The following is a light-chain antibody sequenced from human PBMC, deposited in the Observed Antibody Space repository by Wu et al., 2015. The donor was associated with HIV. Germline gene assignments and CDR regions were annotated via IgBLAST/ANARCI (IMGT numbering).Light chain of an antibody. V-gene: IGKV3D-20*02. J-gene: IGKJ2*01. Sequence: EIVLTQSPGTLSLSSGERAILSCRASQSVGNNYLAWYQQKPGQAPRLLIYGTSNRATGVPDRFSGSGSGTDFTLTISSLEPEDFAVYYCQQRRYWPLYTFGQGTKLEIK. CDR1: QSVGNNY. CDR2: GTS. CDR3: QQRRYWPLYT.